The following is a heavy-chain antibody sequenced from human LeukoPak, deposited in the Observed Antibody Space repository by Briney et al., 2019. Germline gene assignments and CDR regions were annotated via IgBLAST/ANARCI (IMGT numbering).Heavy chain of an antibody. V-gene: IGHV3-23*01. CDR1: GFTFSSYA. J-gene: IGHJ4*02. CDR3: AKVGDIAVLPAFDY. CDR2: ISGSGGST. Sequence: PGGSLTLSCAASGFTFSSYAMRWVRQAPGKGLEWVSAISGSGGSTDYADSGKGRFTIARDTCKNPLYLQRNSRRAEDTSVYYCAKVGDIAVLPAFDYWGQGTLVSVSS. D-gene: IGHD2-2*01.